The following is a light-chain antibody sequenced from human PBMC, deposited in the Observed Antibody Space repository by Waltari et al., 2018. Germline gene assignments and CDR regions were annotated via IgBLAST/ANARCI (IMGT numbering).Light chain of an antibody. V-gene: IGLV3-25*03. CDR3: QSADSSGPSVV. J-gene: IGLJ2*01. CDR1: LLDKHS. CDR2: KDN. Sequence: SYELTQPSSMSVSPGQTAMSTCSGNLLDKHSGYWYQQKPGLAPILVLFKDNERPSGIPDRFSGSSSGTTVTLTISGFQAEDEADYYFQSADSSGPSVVFGGGTNLT.